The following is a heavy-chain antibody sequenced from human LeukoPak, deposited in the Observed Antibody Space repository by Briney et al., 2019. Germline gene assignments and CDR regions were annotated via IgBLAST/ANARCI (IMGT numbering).Heavy chain of an antibody. D-gene: IGHD6-19*01. V-gene: IGHV4-39*07. J-gene: IGHJ4*02. Sequence: SETLSLTCTVSGGSISSSSYYWGWIRQPPGKGLEWIGSIYYSGSTYYNPSLKSRVTISVDTSKNQFSLKLSSVTAADTAVYYCARESTSIAVAGRSLRRDYWGQGTLVTVSS. CDR1: GGSISSSSYY. CDR2: IYYSGST. CDR3: ARESTSIAVAGRSLRRDY.